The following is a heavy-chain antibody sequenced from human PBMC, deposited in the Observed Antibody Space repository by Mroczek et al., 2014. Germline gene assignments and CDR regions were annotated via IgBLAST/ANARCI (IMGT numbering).Heavy chain of an antibody. CDR3: ARGFSIYRGYSYGRLDY. CDR1: GGSFSGYY. V-gene: IGHV4-34*01. CDR2: INHSGST. D-gene: IGHD5-18*01. J-gene: IGHJ4*02. Sequence: QVQLQQWGAGLLKPSETLSLTCAVYGGSFSGYYWSWIRQPPGKGLEWIGEINHSGSTNYNPSLKSRVTISVDTSKNQFSLKLSSVTAADTAVYYCARGFSIYRGYSYGRLDYWGQGTLVTVSS.